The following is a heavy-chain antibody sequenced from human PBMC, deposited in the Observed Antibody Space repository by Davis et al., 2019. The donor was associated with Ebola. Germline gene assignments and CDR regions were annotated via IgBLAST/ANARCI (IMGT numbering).Heavy chain of an antibody. Sequence: AASVKVSCKASRYTFTNYGVTWVRQAPGQGLEWMGWISAYKWNTNYAQKLQGRVTMTTDTSTSTAYMELRRLRSDDTAVYYCARSITMVRGVSWFDPWGQGTLVTVSS. CDR3: ARSITMVRGVSWFDP. D-gene: IGHD3-10*01. V-gene: IGHV1-18*01. J-gene: IGHJ5*02. CDR1: RYTFTNYG. CDR2: ISAYKWNT.